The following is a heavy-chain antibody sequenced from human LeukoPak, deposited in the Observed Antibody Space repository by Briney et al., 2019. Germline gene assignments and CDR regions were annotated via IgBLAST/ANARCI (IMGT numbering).Heavy chain of an antibody. J-gene: IGHJ4*02. CDR3: ARPDEDRGYSYGYNY. V-gene: IGHV1-69*13. D-gene: IGHD5-18*01. CDR2: IIPIFGTA. CDR1: GGTFSSYA. Sequence: SVKVSCKASGGTFSSYAISWVRQAPGQGLEWMGGIIPIFGTANYAQKFQGRVTITADESTSTAYMELSSLRSEDTAVYYCARPDEDRGYSYGYNYWGQGTLDTVSS.